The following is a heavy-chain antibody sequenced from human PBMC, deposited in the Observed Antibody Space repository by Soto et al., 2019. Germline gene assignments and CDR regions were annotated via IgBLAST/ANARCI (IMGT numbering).Heavy chain of an antibody. J-gene: IGHJ4*02. CDR3: ARDIGIVGARIFDY. D-gene: IGHD1-26*01. CDR1: GCTFSSYS. V-gene: IGHV3-48*01. CDR2: ISSSGTTI. Sequence: GGSLRLSCAASGCTFSSYSMNWVRQAPGKGLEWVSYISSSGTTIYYVDSVKGRFTISRDNAKNSLYLHMNSLRAEDTSVYYCARDIGIVGARIFDYWGQGALVTAPQ.